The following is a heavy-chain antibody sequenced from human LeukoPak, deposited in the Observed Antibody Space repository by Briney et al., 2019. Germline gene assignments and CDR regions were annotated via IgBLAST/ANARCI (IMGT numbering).Heavy chain of an antibody. Sequence: GGSLRLSCAASGFTFSSYGMHWVRQAPGKGLEWVAVISYDGSNKYYADSVKGRFTISRDNSKNTLYLQMNSLRAEDTAVYYCAKDTGPLYIAVAGPIDYWGQGTLVTVSS. CDR2: ISYDGSNK. CDR1: GFTFSSYG. D-gene: IGHD6-19*01. J-gene: IGHJ4*02. V-gene: IGHV3-30*18. CDR3: AKDTGPLYIAVAGPIDY.